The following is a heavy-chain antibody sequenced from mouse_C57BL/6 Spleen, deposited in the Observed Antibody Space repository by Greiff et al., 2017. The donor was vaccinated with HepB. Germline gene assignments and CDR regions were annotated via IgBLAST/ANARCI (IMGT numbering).Heavy chain of an antibody. CDR3: ARDLDWNYYAMDY. CDR1: GFTFSSYA. D-gene: IGHD4-1*01. J-gene: IGHJ4*01. V-gene: IGHV5-4*01. CDR2: ISDGGSYT. Sequence: EVMLVESGGGLVKPGGSLKLSCAASGFTFSSYAMSWVRQTPEKRLEWVATISDGGSYTYYPDNVKGRFTISRDNAKNNLYLQMSHLKSEDTAMYYCARDLDWNYYAMDYWGQGTSVTVSS.